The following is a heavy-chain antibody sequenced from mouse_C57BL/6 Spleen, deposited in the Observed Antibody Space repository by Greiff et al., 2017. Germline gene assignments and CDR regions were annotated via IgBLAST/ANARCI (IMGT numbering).Heavy chain of an antibody. CDR2: FYPGSGSI. D-gene: IGHD2-4*01. V-gene: IGHV1-62-2*01. CDR3: ARHEDRGYYDPVYFDY. J-gene: IGHJ2*01. CDR1: GYTFTEYT. Sequence: QVQLQQSGAELVKPGASVKLSCKASGYTFTEYTIHWVKQRSGQGLEWIGWFYPGSGSIKYNEKFKDKATLTADKSSSTVYMELSRWTSEDSAVYFCARHEDRGYYDPVYFDYWGQGTTLTVSS.